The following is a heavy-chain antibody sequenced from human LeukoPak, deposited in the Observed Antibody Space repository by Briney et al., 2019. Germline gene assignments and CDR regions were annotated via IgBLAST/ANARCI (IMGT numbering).Heavy chain of an antibody. CDR1: GYTFTGYY. Sequence: ASVKVSCKASGYTFTGYYMHWVRQAPGQGLEWMGGINPNSGGTNYAQKFQGRVTMTRDTSISTAYMELSRLRSDDTAVYYCARDHYYGSGSYYNNWGQGTLVTVSS. CDR2: INPNSGGT. J-gene: IGHJ4*02. D-gene: IGHD3-10*01. V-gene: IGHV1-2*02. CDR3: ARDHYYGSGSYYNN.